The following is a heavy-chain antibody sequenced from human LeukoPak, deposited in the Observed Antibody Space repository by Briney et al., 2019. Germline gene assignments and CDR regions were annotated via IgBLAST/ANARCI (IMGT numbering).Heavy chain of an antibody. J-gene: IGHJ3*02. Sequence: GGSLRLSCAASGFSFSSYSMNWVRQAPGKGLEWVSYISSSSSTIYYADSVKGRFTISRDNAKNSLYLQMNSLRVEDTAVYYCARGETGFDIWGQGTMAAVSS. CDR2: ISSSSSTI. CDR1: GFSFSSYS. D-gene: IGHD3-9*01. V-gene: IGHV3-48*04. CDR3: ARGETGFDI.